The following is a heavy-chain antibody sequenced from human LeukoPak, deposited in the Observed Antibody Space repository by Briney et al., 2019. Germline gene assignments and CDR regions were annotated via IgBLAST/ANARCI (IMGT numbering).Heavy chain of an antibody. CDR1: GFTFSQFG. CDR3: AKARIIGVGWAQFDS. CDR2: FDGNAHGT. V-gene: IGHV3-23*01. D-gene: IGHD2-21*01. J-gene: IGHJ4*02. Sequence: GGSLRLSCATSGFTFSQFGMTWVRQPPGKGLEWVASFDGNAHGTYFADSVKGRCAISSDNSKNTVYLQMNSLRADDTAIYYCAKARIIGVGWAQFDSWGQGSLVTVSS.